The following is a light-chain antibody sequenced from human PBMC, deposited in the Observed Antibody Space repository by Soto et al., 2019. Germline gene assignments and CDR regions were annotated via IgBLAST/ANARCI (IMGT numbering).Light chain of an antibody. CDR1: SSDVGAYIY. CDR3: SSYSDSDTKV. CDR2: EVN. V-gene: IGLV2-14*03. Sequence: VLTQPASVSGSPGPSITISCGGTSSDVGAYIYVSWYQQYPGKAPKLIIYEVNNRPSGVSGRFSGSKSDTTAYLTISGLQAEDEADYYCSSYSDSDTKVFGTGTKV. J-gene: IGLJ1*01.